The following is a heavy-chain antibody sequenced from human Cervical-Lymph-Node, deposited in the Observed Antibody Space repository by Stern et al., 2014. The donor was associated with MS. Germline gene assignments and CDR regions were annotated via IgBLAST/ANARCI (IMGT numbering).Heavy chain of an antibody. J-gene: IGHJ4*02. D-gene: IGHD2-15*01. CDR3: VRDLCKSRICYPFDY. CDR1: GFTFSDYY. CDR2: ISRGGTSV. V-gene: IGHV3-11*01. Sequence: QVQLVESGGGLVKAGGSLRLSCAASGFTFSDYYMSWISQAPGKGLEWVSYISRGGTSVYYAESVEGRFTISRDNAKNSLFLQMNSLRAEDTAIYYCVRDLCKSRICYPFDYWGQGTPVTVSS.